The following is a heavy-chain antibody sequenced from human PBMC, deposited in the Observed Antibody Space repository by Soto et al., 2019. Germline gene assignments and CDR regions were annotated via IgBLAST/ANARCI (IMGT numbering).Heavy chain of an antibody. V-gene: IGHV5-10-1*01. CDR1: GYSFTSYW. CDR3: ARIYDSSVGRAFDI. Sequence: ECLKMSFKGSGYSFTSYWISWVRQMPGKGLEWMGRIDPSDSYTNYSPSFQGHVTISADKSISTAYLQWSSLKASDTAMYYCARIYDSSVGRAFDIWGQGTMVTVS. J-gene: IGHJ3*02. D-gene: IGHD3-22*01. CDR2: IDPSDSYT.